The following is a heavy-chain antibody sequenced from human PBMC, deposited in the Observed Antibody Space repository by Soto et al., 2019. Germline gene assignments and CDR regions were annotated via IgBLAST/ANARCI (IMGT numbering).Heavy chain of an antibody. CDR3: ASRAGYCSSTSCYKYYYMDV. CDR2: ISAYNGNT. J-gene: IGHJ6*03. D-gene: IGHD2-2*02. Sequence: GASGKVSCEASGYTFTRYGINWGRQAPGQGLEWMGWISAYNGNTNYAQKLQGRVTMTTDTSTSTAYMELRSLRSDDTAVYYCASRAGYCSSTSCYKYYYMDVWGKGTTVTVSS. CDR1: GYTFTRYG. V-gene: IGHV1-18*01.